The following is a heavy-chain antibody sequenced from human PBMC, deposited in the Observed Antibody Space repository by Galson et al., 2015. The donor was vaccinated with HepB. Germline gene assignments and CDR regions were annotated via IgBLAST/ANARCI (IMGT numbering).Heavy chain of an antibody. Sequence: SLRLSCAASRFTFSSFAMTWVRQAPGEGLEWVSAISGSGGSTDYADSVKGRFTISRDNSKNTLYLQMKSLRAEDTAVYYCAKGPLYRGPYDYWGQGTLVTVSS. CDR1: RFTFSSFA. CDR3: AKGPLYRGPYDY. CDR2: ISGSGGST. V-gene: IGHV3-23*01. J-gene: IGHJ4*02. D-gene: IGHD3-10*01.